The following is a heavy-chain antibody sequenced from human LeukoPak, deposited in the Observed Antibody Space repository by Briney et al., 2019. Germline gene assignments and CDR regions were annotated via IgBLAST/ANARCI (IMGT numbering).Heavy chain of an antibody. D-gene: IGHD1-26*01. CDR2: MYNSGST. J-gene: IGHJ4*02. Sequence: SETLSLTCTVSGGSISSYYWSWIRQPPGKGLEWIGYMYNSGSTNHNPSLKSRVTISIDTSKNQFSLKLSSVTAADTAVYYCARALRGAAGFDYWGQGALVTVSS. V-gene: IGHV4-59*12. CDR1: GGSISSYY. CDR3: ARALRGAAGFDY.